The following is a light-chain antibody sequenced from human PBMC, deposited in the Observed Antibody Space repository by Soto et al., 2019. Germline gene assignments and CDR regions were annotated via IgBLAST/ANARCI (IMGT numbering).Light chain of an antibody. CDR2: SNN. J-gene: IGLJ1*01. Sequence: QAVVTQPPSASGTPGQRVTISCSGSSSNIGSNTVNWYQQLPGTAPKLLIYSNNQRPSGVPDRFSGSKSGTSASLAISGLQSEEEADYYCAAWDDILNALYGFCPGPNVTV. CDR3: AAWDDILNALYG. CDR1: SSNIGSNT. V-gene: IGLV1-44*01.